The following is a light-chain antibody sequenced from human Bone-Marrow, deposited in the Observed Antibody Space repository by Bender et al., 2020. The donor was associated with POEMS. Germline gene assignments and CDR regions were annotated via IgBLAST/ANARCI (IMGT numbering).Light chain of an antibody. CDR2: DDT. Sequence: SYALTQPASVSVAPGQTAGISCGGDNLGSKTVHLYQRRPGQAPVLVVFDDTKRPSGIPERISGSNSGNTATLTINRVEAGDEADYYCQVWDSGSDHLVFGGGTKLTVL. V-gene: IGLV3-21*02. J-gene: IGLJ3*02. CDR3: QVWDSGSDHLV. CDR1: NLGSKT.